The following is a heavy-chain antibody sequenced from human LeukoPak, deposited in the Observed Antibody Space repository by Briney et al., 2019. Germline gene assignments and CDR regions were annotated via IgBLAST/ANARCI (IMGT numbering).Heavy chain of an antibody. CDR2: INHSGST. CDR3: ARGPRRHIVVVTARGYYFDY. Sequence: SETLSLTCADYGGSFSGYYWSWIRQPPRKGLEWIGEINHSGSTNHNPSLKSRVTISVDTSKNQFSLKLSSVTAADTAVYYCARGPRRHIVVVTARGYYFDYWGQGTLVTVSS. CDR1: GGSFSGYY. D-gene: IGHD2-21*02. J-gene: IGHJ4*02. V-gene: IGHV4-34*01.